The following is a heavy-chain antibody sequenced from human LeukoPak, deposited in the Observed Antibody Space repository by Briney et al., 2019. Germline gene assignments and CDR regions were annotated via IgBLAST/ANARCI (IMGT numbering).Heavy chain of an antibody. J-gene: IGHJ6*03. CDR3: ARDNGSGYTYGYEHYYYYIDV. V-gene: IGHV4-34*01. Sequence: SETLSLTCALYGGSFGDYHWSWIRQPPGKGLEWIGEINQRGVTTYNSFLKSRVILSVDTSKRQFSLKLTSVTAADTALYYCARDNGSGYTYGYEHYYYYIDVWGKGTTVTVSS. D-gene: IGHD5-18*01. CDR2: INQRGVT. CDR1: GGSFGDYH.